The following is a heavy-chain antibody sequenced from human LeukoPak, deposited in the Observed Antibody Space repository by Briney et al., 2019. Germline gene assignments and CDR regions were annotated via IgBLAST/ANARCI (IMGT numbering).Heavy chain of an antibody. Sequence: SETLSLTCTVPGGSISSGGYYWSWVRQHPGKGLEWIGYIYYSGSTYYNPSLKSRVTISVDTSKNQFSLKLSSVTAADTAVYYCARVVGGVVVPAAEAWFDPWGQGTLVTVSS. V-gene: IGHV4-31*03. CDR1: GGSISSGGYY. J-gene: IGHJ5*02. CDR3: ARVVGGVVVPAAEAWFDP. CDR2: IYYSGST. D-gene: IGHD2-2*01.